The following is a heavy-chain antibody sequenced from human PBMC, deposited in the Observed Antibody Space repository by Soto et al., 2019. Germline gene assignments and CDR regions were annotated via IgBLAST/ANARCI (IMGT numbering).Heavy chain of an antibody. CDR3: ARRTSDILTGYYFDY. Sequence: SETLSLTCTVSGVSISSYYWSWIRQPPGKGLEWIGYIYYSGSTNYNPSLKSRVTISVDTSKNQFSLKLSSVTAADTAVYYCARRTSDILTGYYFDYWGQGTLVTSPQ. CDR1: GVSISSYY. D-gene: IGHD3-9*01. V-gene: IGHV4-59*08. CDR2: IYYSGST. J-gene: IGHJ4*02.